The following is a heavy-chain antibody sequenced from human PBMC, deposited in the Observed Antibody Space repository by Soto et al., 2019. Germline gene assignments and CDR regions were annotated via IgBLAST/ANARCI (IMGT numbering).Heavy chain of an antibody. Sequence: PGGSLRLSCAASGFTFSSYDMHWVRQATGKGLEWVSAIGTAGDTYYPGSVKGRFTISRENAKNSLYLQMNSLRAGDTAVYYCARVTFRSVLYCSGGSCYSHAFDIWGQGTMVTVSS. CDR3: ARVTFRSVLYCSGGSCYSHAFDI. V-gene: IGHV3-13*01. D-gene: IGHD2-15*01. CDR1: GFTFSSYD. CDR2: IGTAGDT. J-gene: IGHJ3*02.